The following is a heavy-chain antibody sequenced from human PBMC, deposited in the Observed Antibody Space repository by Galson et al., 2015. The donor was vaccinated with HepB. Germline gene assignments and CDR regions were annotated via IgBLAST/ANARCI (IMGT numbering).Heavy chain of an antibody. V-gene: IGHV5-51*01. D-gene: IGHD3-3*01. CDR1: GYSFTSYW. CDR2: IYPGDSDT. Sequence: QSGAEVKKPGESLKISCKGSGYSFTSYWIGWVRQMPGKGLEWMGIIYPGDSDTRYSPSFQGQVTISADKSISTAYLQWSSLKASDTAMYYCARGPRITIFGVVISWFDPWSQGTLVTVSS. J-gene: IGHJ5*02. CDR3: ARGPRITIFGVVISWFDP.